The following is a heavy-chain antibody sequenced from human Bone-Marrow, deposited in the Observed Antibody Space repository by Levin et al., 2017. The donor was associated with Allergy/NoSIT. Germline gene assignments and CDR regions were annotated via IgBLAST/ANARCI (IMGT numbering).Heavy chain of an antibody. CDR3: AKIAVAGYSQSYYFDY. CDR2: ISYDGSNK. J-gene: IGHJ4*02. CDR1: GFTFSSYG. D-gene: IGHD6-19*01. V-gene: IGHV3-30*18. Sequence: GESLKISCAASGFTFSSYGMHWVRQAPGKGLEWVAVISYDGSNKYYADSVKGRFTISRDNSKNTLYLQMNSLRAEDTAVYYCAKIAVAGYSQSYYFDYWGQGTLVTVSS.